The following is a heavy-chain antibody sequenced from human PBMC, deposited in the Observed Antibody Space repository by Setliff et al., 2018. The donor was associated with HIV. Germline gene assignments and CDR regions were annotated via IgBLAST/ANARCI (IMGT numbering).Heavy chain of an antibody. CDR1: DYTFTTFW. Sequence: PGESLKISCKALDYTFTTFWIAWVRQMPGKGLEWMGIIYPGDSDTTYSPSFQGQVTISVDKSISTAYLQWSSLKASDSAMYYCARQTVHTTHSLDFGSPNRDYYYGMDIWGQGTTVTVSS. J-gene: IGHJ6*02. V-gene: IGHV5-51*01. D-gene: IGHD1-1*01. CDR2: IYPGDSDT. CDR3: ARQTVHTTHSLDFGSPNRDYYYGMDI.